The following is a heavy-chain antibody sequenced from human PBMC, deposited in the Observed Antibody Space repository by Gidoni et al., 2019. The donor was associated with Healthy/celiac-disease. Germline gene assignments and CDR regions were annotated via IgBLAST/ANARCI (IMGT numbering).Heavy chain of an antibody. Sequence: QVQLVQSGAVATKPGASVQVSCMASGYTFTSYYMHWVRQASGQGPEWMGIINPSGGSTSYAQKFQGRVTMTRDTSTSTVYMELSSLRSEDTAVYYCARSLAGGPFDYWGQGTLVTVSS. CDR2: INPSGGST. CDR1: GYTFTSYY. J-gene: IGHJ4*01. CDR3: ARSLAGGPFDY. D-gene: IGHD2-8*02. V-gene: IGHV1-46*01.